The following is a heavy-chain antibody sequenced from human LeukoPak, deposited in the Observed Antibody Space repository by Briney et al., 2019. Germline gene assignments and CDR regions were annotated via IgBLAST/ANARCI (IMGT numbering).Heavy chain of an antibody. CDR2: IYTSGST. CDR1: GGSISSGSYY. J-gene: IGHJ5*02. V-gene: IGHV4-61*02. Sequence: PSQTLSLTCTVSGGSISSGSYYWSWIRQPAGKGLEWIGRIYTSGSTNYNPSLKSRVTISVDTSKNQFSLKLSSVTAADTAVYYCARYGGGFDPWGQGTLVTVSS. D-gene: IGHD3-10*01. CDR3: ARYGGGFDP.